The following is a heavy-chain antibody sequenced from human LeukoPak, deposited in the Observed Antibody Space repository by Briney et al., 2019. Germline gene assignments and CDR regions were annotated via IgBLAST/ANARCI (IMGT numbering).Heavy chain of an antibody. CDR3: AKFLGGSWSAGY. V-gene: IGHV3-48*01. Sequence: GGSLRLSCAGSGFTFSDYPMTWVRQAPGKGLEWLSYISTSSDTTYYADSVKGRFTISRDDAKNSLYLQMNSLRAEDTAVYYCAKFLGGSWSAGYWGQGTLVTVSS. J-gene: IGHJ4*02. CDR1: GFTFSDYP. D-gene: IGHD2-15*01. CDR2: ISTSSDTT.